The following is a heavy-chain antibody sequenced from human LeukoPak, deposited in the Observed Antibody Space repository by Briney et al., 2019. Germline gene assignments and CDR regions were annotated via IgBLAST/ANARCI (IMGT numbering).Heavy chain of an antibody. V-gene: IGHV1-46*01. CDR3: ARVSLGRGYSYGFAKGQDYAFDI. D-gene: IGHD5-18*01. CDR1: GYTFTSYY. CDR2: INPSGGST. J-gene: IGHJ3*02. Sequence: GASVKVSCKASGYTFTSYYMHWVRQAPGQGLEWMGIINPSGGSTSYAQKLQGRVTMTTDTSTSTAYMELRSLRSDDTAVYYCARVSLGRGYSYGFAKGQDYAFDIWGQGTMVTVSS.